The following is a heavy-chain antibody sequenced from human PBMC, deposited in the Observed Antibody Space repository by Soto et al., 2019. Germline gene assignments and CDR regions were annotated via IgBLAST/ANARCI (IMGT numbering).Heavy chain of an antibody. V-gene: IGHV1-46*03. CDR3: ARGPPGGDYPYYYYGMDV. CDR2: INPSGGST. CDR1: GYTFTSYY. Sequence: GPSVKVSCKASGYTFTSYYMHWVRQAPGQGLEWMGIINPSGGSTSYAQKFQGRVTMTRDTSTSTVYMELSSLRSEDTAVYYCARGPPGGDYPYYYYGMDVWGQGTTVTVSS. J-gene: IGHJ6*02. D-gene: IGHD4-17*01.